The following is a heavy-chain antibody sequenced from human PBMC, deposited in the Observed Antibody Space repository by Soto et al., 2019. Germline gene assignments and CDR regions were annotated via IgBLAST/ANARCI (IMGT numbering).Heavy chain of an antibody. Sequence: KTSETLSLTCTVSGGSISSGDYYWSWIRQPPGKGLEWIGYIYYSGSTYYNPSLKSRVTISVDTSKNQFSLKLSSVTAADTAVYYCARARVRYYYYGMDVWGQGTTVTVSS. V-gene: IGHV4-30-4*01. J-gene: IGHJ6*02. CDR3: ARARVRYYYYGMDV. CDR1: GGSISSGDYY. CDR2: IYYSGST.